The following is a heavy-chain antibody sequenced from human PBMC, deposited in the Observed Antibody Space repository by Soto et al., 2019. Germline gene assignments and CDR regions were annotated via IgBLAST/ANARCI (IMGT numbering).Heavy chain of an antibody. CDR3: ARGWNIVAAVTNNWFDP. CDR2: INPNSGDT. Sequence: QVQLVQSGAEVKKPGASVKVSCKASGYTFTGYYMHWVRQAPGQGLEWMGWINPNSGDTNYAQKFQGRVTMFGETSIITAYMELSRLRYDDTAVYYCARGWNIVAAVTNNWFDPWGQGTLVTVSS. V-gene: IGHV1-2*02. D-gene: IGHD1-26*01. J-gene: IGHJ5*02. CDR1: GYTFTGYY.